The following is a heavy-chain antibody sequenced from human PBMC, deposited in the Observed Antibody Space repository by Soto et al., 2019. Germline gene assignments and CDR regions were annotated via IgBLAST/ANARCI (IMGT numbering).Heavy chain of an antibody. CDR2: INSYNGNT. V-gene: IGHV1-18*01. Sequence: QLVQSGAEVKKPGASVKVSCKASGYTFTSYGISWVRQAPGQGLEWMGWINSYNGNTNYAQKFQGRVTMTTDTSTGGGYRKQRSLRSGNTEVYDCARIIAGRGGEGEYWGQGTLVTVSS. D-gene: IGHD3-16*01. CDR1: GYTFTSYG. CDR3: ARIIAGRGGEGEY. J-gene: IGHJ4*02.